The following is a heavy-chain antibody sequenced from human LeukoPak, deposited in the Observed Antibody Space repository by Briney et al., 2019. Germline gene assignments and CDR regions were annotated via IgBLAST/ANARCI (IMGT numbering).Heavy chain of an antibody. CDR1: GFTFSSYG. CDR2: ISGSGGST. J-gene: IGHJ4*02. Sequence: QTGGSLRLSCAASGFTFSSYGMSWVREAPGKGLEWVSAISGSGGSTYYADSVKGRFTISRDNSKNTLYLQMNSLRAEDTAVYYCATSGGNDCSGGSCYFDYWGQGTLVTVSS. V-gene: IGHV3-23*01. D-gene: IGHD2-15*01. CDR3: ATSGGNDCSGGSCYFDY.